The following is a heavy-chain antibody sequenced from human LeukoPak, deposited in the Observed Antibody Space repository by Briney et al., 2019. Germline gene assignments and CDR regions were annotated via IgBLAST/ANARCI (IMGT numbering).Heavy chain of an antibody. D-gene: IGHD6-13*01. CDR2: MNPNSGNT. CDR1: GYTFTSYD. J-gene: IGHJ4*02. Sequence: ASVKVSCKASGYTFTSYDINWVRQATGQGLEWMGWMNPNSGNTGYAQKFQGRVTITRNTSISTAYMELSSLRSEDTAVYYCARALRRSSWSPVGYWGQGTLVTVSS. CDR3: ARALRRSSWSPVGY. V-gene: IGHV1-8*03.